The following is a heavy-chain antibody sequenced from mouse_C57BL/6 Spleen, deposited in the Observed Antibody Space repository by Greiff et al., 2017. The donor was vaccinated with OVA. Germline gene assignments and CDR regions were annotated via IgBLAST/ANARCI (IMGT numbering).Heavy chain of an antibody. D-gene: IGHD1-3*01. CDR3: ARDNYDYFDY. Sequence: QVQLQQSGPELVKPGASVKISCKASGYAFSSSWMNWVKQRPGKGLEWIGRIYPGDGDPNYNGKFKGKATLTADKSSSTAYMQLSSLTSEDSAVDFCARDNYDYFDYWGQGTTLTVSS. V-gene: IGHV1-82*01. CDR2: IYPGDGDP. CDR1: GYAFSSSW. J-gene: IGHJ2*01.